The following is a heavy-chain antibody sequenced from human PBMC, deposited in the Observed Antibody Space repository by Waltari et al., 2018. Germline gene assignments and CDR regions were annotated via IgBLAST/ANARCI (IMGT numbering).Heavy chain of an antibody. V-gene: IGHV3-74*01. Sequence: EVQLLESGGGLVQPGGALRLSCAASVFTFSDSCLHCARQAPGKGLVWVSRINSDGRSASFADSVKGRFTISRDNAKNTLYLQMNSLRVEDTAVYYCARAQLLADDVFNIWGQGTMVTVSS. D-gene: IGHD6-19*01. CDR2: INSDGRSA. CDR3: ARAQLLADDVFNI. J-gene: IGHJ3*02. CDR1: VFTFSDSC.